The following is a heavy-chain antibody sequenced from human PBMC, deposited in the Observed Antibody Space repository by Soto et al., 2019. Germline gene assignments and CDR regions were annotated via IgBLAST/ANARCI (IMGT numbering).Heavy chain of an antibody. CDR1: GGSVSSSSYY. CDR3: ARTSRKGTLGRDCSGGSCYFDAFDI. Sequence: SETLSLTCTVSGGSVSSSSYYWGWVRQPPGKGLEWIGSVYYSGSTYYNPSLESRVTISVDKSKNQFSLKLSSVSAADTAVYYCARTSRKGTLGRDCSGGSCYFDAFDIWGQGTMVTVSS. J-gene: IGHJ3*02. D-gene: IGHD2-15*01. CDR2: VYYSGST. V-gene: IGHV4-39*01.